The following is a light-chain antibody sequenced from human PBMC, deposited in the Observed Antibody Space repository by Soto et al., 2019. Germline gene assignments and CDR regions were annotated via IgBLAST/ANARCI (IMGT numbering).Light chain of an antibody. V-gene: IGLV2-8*01. CDR3: SSYAGSNNYV. CDR1: SSDIGGSNY. CDR2: EVS. Sequence: QSALTQPPSASGSPGQSVTISCIGTSSDIGGSNYVSWYQHHPGKAPKHMIFEVSKRPSGVPDRFSGSKSGNTASLTVSGLQAEDEADYYCSSYAGSNNYVFGTGTKLTVL. J-gene: IGLJ1*01.